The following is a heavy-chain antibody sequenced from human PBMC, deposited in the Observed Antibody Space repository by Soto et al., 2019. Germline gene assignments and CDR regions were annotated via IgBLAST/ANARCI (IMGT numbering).Heavy chain of an antibody. D-gene: IGHD3-16*01. Sequence: SETLSLTCAVYGGSFSGYYCSWMRQPPGKGLEWIGEINHSGSTNYNPSLKSRVTISVDTSKNQFSLRLSSVTAADTAVYYCARGGGIWPQGWFDPWGQGTLVTVSS. V-gene: IGHV4-34*01. CDR1: GGSFSGYY. J-gene: IGHJ5*02. CDR3: ARGGGIWPQGWFDP. CDR2: INHSGST.